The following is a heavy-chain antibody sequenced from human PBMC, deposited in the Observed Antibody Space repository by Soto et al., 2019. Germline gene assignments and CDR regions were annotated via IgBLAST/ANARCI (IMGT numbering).Heavy chain of an antibody. CDR1: GDSISTYN. CDR3: ARVYSVNYLGYFDY. J-gene: IGHJ4*02. Sequence: PSETLSLTCTVSGDSISTYNWGWIRQPPGKGLECIGYIFYTGSTYYNPTLKSRVTMSVDTSKRQFSLNLSSLTAADTAVYYCARVYSVNYLGYFDYWGQGALVTVSS. V-gene: IGHV4-59*12. D-gene: IGHD6-13*01. CDR2: IFYTGST.